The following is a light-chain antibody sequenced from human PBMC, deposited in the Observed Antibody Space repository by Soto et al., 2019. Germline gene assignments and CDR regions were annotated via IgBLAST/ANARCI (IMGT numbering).Light chain of an antibody. CDR1: QSVSSN. CDR3: QQYNNWPPWT. Sequence: EIVMTPSPATLSASPGERATLSCRASQSVSSNLAWYQQKPGQAPRLLIYGASTRATGIPARFSGSGSGTEFTLTISSLQSEDFAVYYCQQYNNWPPWTFGQGTKVDI. V-gene: IGKV3-15*01. CDR2: GAS. J-gene: IGKJ1*01.